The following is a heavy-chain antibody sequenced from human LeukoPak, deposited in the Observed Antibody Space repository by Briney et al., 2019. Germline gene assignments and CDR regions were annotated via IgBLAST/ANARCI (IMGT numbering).Heavy chain of an antibody. CDR1: GFSTSSSWFN. J-gene: IGHJ4*02. CDR3: VRHLTWGAASGDYYSPFDY. V-gene: IGHV4-39*01. Sequence: AGSLRLSCAASGFSTSSSWFNWVRKPPSTGLGLVGIGTMYYNGITYYDPILNSRVTISVDTSKTQLSLKMSSVAAAETAVYYCVRHLTWGAASGDYYSPFDYWGQGTLVTVSS. D-gene: IGHD3-10*01. CDR2: MYYNGIT.